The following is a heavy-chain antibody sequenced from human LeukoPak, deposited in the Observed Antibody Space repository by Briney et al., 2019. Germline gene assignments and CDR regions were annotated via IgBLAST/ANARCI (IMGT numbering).Heavy chain of an antibody. D-gene: IGHD3-9*01. CDR1: GGSISSYY. J-gene: IGHJ5*02. CDR3: ARDILTGYYSGWFDP. Sequence: SETLSLTCTVSGGSISSYYWSWIRQPPGKGLEWIGYIYYSGSTNYNPSLKSRVTISVDTSKNQFPLKLSSVTAADTAVYYCARDILTGYYSGWFDPWGQGTLVTVSS. CDR2: IYYSGST. V-gene: IGHV4-59*01.